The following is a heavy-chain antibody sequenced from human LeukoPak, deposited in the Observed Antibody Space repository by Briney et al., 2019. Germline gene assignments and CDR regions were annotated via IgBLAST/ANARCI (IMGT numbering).Heavy chain of an antibody. CDR2: MNPNSGNT. CDR3: ARENYLNWFDP. V-gene: IGHV1-8*01. Sequence: ASVKVSCKASGYTFTSYDINWVRQATGQGLEWMGWMNPNSGNTGYAQKFQGRVTMTRDTSISTAYMELSRLRSDDTAVYYCARENYLNWFDPWGQGTLVTVSS. CDR1: GYTFTSYD. D-gene: IGHD5-24*01. J-gene: IGHJ5*02.